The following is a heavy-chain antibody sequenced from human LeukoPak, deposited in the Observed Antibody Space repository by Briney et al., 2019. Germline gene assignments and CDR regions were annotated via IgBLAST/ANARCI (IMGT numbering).Heavy chain of an antibody. Sequence: KTSETLSLTCTVSSGSISSGGYYWSWIRQHPGKGLEWIGYIYFSGNTYYNSSLKGRVTISIDTPKNQFSLKLTSVTVADTAVYFCARDRYDSWSGGILDIWGQGTMVTVSS. CDR2: IYFSGNT. CDR3: ARDRYDSWSGGILDI. J-gene: IGHJ3*02. CDR1: SGSISSGGYY. D-gene: IGHD3-3*01. V-gene: IGHV4-30-4*08.